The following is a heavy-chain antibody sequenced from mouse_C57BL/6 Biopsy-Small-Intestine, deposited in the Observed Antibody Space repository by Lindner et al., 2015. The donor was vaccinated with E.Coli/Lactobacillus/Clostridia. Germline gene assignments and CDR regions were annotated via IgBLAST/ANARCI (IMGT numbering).Heavy chain of an antibody. CDR1: GFNIRDYY. V-gene: IGHV14-2*01. CDR3: AREFITTLGYHFDY. J-gene: IGHJ2*01. Sequence: VQLQESGADLVKPGASVKLSCTASGFNIRDYYIHWVKQKTDQGLEWIGRIDPGDGESKYAPKFQDKATITADTSSNTAYLQLSSLTSEASAVYYCAREFITTLGYHFDYWGHGTTLTVSS. CDR2: IDPGDGES. D-gene: IGHD1-1*01.